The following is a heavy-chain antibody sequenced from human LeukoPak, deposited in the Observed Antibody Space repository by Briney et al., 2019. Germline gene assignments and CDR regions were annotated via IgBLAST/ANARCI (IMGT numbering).Heavy chain of an antibody. CDR1: GGTFSSYT. D-gene: IGHD2-8*01. Sequence: SVKVSCKASGGTFSSYTISWVRQAPGQGLEWMGRIIPILGTANYAQKFQGRVTITADKSTSTAYMELSSLRSEDTAVYYCARAYCTNGVCYNNWFDPWGQGTLVTVSS. V-gene: IGHV1-69*08. J-gene: IGHJ5*02. CDR3: ARAYCTNGVCYNNWFDP. CDR2: IIPILGTA.